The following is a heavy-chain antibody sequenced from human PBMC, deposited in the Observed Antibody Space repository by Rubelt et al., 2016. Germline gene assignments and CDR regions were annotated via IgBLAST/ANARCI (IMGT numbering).Heavy chain of an antibody. CDR1: GFTFSSYA. Sequence: LESGGGFVQPGGSLRLACAASGFTFSSYAMIWVRQTPEKGLEWVSGIRGSGGSSLYADSVKGRFTISRENSKNTLYLQMNTLGAEDTAVYYCAKVNWPCTDDCYSGWGQGTLGTVSS. J-gene: IGHJ4*02. CDR2: IRGSGGSS. CDR3: AKVNWPCTDDCYSG. D-gene: IGHD2-21*02. V-gene: IGHV3-23*01.